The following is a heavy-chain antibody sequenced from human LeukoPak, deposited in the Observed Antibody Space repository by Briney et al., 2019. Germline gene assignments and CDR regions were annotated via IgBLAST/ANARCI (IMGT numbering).Heavy chain of an antibody. CDR2: ISAYNGNT. V-gene: IGHV1-18*01. Sequence: ASVKVSCKASGYTFTSYGISWVRQAPGQGLEWMGWISAYNGNTNYAQKFQGRVTITRNTSISTAYMELSSLRSEDTAVYYCARVALRGAAGRRFDYWGQGTLVTVSS. CDR3: ARVALRGAAGRRFDY. D-gene: IGHD1-14*01. J-gene: IGHJ4*02. CDR1: GYTFTSYG.